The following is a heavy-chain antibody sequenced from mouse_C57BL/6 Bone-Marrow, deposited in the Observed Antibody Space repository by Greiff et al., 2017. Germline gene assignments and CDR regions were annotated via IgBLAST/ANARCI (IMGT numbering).Heavy chain of an antibody. CDR1: GFNIKDYY. D-gene: IGHD1-1*01. V-gene: IGHV14-4*01. Sequence: VQLQQSGAELVRPGASVKLSCTASGFNIKDYYMHWVKQRPEQGLEWIGWIDPENGDTEYDSKFQGKATLTADTSSNTAYLQLSSLTSEDTAVYYCTTYLYYYGSSSFAYWGQGTLVTVSA. CDR2: IDPENGDT. CDR3: TTYLYYYGSSSFAY. J-gene: IGHJ3*01.